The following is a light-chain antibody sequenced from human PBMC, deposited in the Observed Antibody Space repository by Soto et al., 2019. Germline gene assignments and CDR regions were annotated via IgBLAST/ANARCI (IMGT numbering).Light chain of an antibody. CDR3: QQLKTYPLP. J-gene: IGKJ4*01. CDR2: GAS. Sequence: IQLTQSPSFLSASVGDRVTITCRASQGISDYLAWYQQKPGNAPKLLIYGASTLQSEVPSRFSGSGSGTEFSLIISSLQPEDFVTYFCQQLKTYPLPFGGGTRVEIK. CDR1: QGISDY. V-gene: IGKV1-9*01.